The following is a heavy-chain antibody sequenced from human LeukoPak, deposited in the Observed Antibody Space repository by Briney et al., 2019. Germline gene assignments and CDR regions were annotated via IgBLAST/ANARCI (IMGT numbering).Heavy chain of an antibody. CDR2: ISYDGSNK. V-gene: IGHV3-30*18. D-gene: IGHD6-19*01. Sequence: GGSLRLSCAASRFTFSSYGMHWVRQAPGKGLEWVAVISYDGSNKYYADSVKGRFTISRDNSKNTLYLQMNSLRAEDTAVYYCAKDLEQWLVQYYFDYWGQGTLVTVSS. CDR3: AKDLEQWLVQYYFDY. J-gene: IGHJ4*02. CDR1: RFTFSSYG.